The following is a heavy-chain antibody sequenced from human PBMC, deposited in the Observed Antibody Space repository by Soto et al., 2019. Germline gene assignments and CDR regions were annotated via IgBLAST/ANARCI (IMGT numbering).Heavy chain of an antibody. CDR1: GYTFNNYG. V-gene: IGHV1-18*01. Sequence: QVQLVQSGAEVKKPGASVKVSCKASGYTFNNYGISWVQQAPGQGLEWMGWIGPYNGNTDHAQNFQGRVTMTTDTSTNTAYMELRSLRSDDTALYYCARCYCSVGRCYTCWHFDLWGRGTLVTVSS. CDR3: ARCYCSVGRCYTCWHFDL. J-gene: IGHJ2*01. D-gene: IGHD2-15*01. CDR2: IGPYNGNT.